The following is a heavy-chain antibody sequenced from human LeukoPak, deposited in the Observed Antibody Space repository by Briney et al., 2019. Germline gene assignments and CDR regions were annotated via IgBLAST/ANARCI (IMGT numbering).Heavy chain of an antibody. CDR1: GGSFSNYY. D-gene: IGHD2-2*01. CDR2: IKHSGST. J-gene: IGHJ4*02. CDR3: ARGAYCSSTSCYFPFDY. V-gene: IGHV4-34*01. Sequence: SETLSLTCAVYGGSFSNYYWSWIRQPPGKGLEWIGEIKHSGSTNYNSSLKSRVTISVDTSKNQFSLKLSSVTAADTAVYYCARGAYCSSTSCYFPFDYWGQGTLVTVSS.